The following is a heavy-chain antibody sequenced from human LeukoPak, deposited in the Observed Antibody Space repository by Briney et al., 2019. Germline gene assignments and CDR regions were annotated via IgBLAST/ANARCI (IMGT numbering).Heavy chain of an antibody. V-gene: IGHV3-30*04. J-gene: IGHJ4*02. CDR3: ARDMGYCSSTSCYSRHFDY. Sequence: GRSLRLSCAASGFTFSSYAMHWVRQAPGKGLEWVAVISYDGSNKYYADSVKGRFTISRDNSKNTLYLQMNSLRAEDTAVYYCARDMGYCSSTSCYSRHFDYWGQGTLVTVSS. D-gene: IGHD2-2*01. CDR2: ISYDGSNK. CDR1: GFTFSSYA.